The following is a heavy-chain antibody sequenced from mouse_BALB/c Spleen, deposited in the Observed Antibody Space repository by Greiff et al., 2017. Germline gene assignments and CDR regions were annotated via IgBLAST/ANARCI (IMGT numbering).Heavy chain of an antibody. Sequence: EVQLQQSGPGLVKPSQSLSLTCSVTGYSITSGYYWNWIRQFPGNKLEWMGYISYDGSNNYNPSLKNRISITRDTSKNQFFLKLNSVTTEDTATYYCAREGTTVVDYWGQGTTLTVSS. D-gene: IGHD1-1*01. V-gene: IGHV3-6*02. CDR1: GYSITSGYY. CDR3: AREGTTVVDY. CDR2: ISYDGSN. J-gene: IGHJ2*01.